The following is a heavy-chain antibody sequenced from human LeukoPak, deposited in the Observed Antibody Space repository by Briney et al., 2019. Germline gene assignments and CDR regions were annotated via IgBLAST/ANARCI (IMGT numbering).Heavy chain of an antibody. Sequence: ASVKVSCKASGGTFSSYAISWVRQAPGQGLEWMGGIIPIFGTANYAQKFQGRVTITTDESTSTAYMELSSLRSEDTAVYYCASTHDYSNYVVSLSPWGQGTLVTVSS. CDR3: ASTHDYSNYVVSLSP. D-gene: IGHD4-11*01. J-gene: IGHJ5*02. V-gene: IGHV1-69*05. CDR2: IIPIFGTA. CDR1: GGTFSSYA.